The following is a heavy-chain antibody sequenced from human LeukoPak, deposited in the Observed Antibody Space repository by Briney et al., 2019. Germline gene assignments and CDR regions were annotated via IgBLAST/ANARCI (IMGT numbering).Heavy chain of an antibody. D-gene: IGHD6-19*01. J-gene: IGHJ3*02. V-gene: IGHV1-2*02. CDR1: GYIFTDYY. CDR3: ARDLRLAVSGTSGFDI. Sequence: ASVKVSCKASGYIFTDYYMHWVRQAPGQGLEWMGWMNPNSGVTNYAQTFQVRVTMTGDTSISTAYMELSRLRSDDTAVYYCARDLRLAVSGTSGFDIWGQGTVVTVSS. CDR2: MNPNSGVT.